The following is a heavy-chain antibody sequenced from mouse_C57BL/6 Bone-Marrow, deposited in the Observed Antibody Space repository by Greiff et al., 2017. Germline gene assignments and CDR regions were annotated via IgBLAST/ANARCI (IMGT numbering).Heavy chain of an antibody. CDR1: GFTFSSYT. Sequence: EVQLVESGGGLVKPGGSLKLSCAASGFTFSSYTMSWVRQTPEKRLQWVAAISGGGGNTSYPARVKGRFTISRDNDKNILYLQMSSLRSEDTALYYCSRQVTTVLATKYFDVWGTGTTVTVSS. V-gene: IGHV5-9*01. CDR3: SRQVTTVLATKYFDV. J-gene: IGHJ1*03. CDR2: ISGGGGNT. D-gene: IGHD1-1*01.